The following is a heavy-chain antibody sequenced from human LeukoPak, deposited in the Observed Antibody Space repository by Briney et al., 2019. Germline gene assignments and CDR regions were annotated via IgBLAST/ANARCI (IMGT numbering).Heavy chain of an antibody. J-gene: IGHJ4*02. Sequence: GGSLRLSCAASGFTFSSYAMSWVRQARGKGLAWVSAISGSGGSTYYADSVKGRFTISRDNSKNTLYLQMNSLRAEDTAVYYCASYWGSAAVKLWGQGTLVTVSS. D-gene: IGHD7-27*01. CDR1: GFTFSSYA. CDR3: ASYWGSAAVKL. V-gene: IGHV3-23*01. CDR2: ISGSGGST.